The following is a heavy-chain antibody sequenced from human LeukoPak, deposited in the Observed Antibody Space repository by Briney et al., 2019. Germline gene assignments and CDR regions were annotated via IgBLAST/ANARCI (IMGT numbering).Heavy chain of an antibody. Sequence: PGGSLRLSCAASGFTVSSNYMSWVRQAPGKGLEWVSVIYSGGNTYYADSVKGRFTISRDNSKNTLYLQMNSLRAEDTAVYYCAKGAFHLGYCSSTSCPNFDYWGQGTLVTVSS. CDR1: GFTVSSNY. J-gene: IGHJ4*02. CDR3: AKGAFHLGYCSSTSCPNFDY. V-gene: IGHV3-66*02. D-gene: IGHD2-2*01. CDR2: IYSGGNT.